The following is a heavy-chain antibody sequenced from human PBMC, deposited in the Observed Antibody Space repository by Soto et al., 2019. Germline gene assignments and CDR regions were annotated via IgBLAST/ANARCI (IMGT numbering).Heavy chain of an antibody. CDR2: TNHSGST. J-gene: IGHJ4*02. D-gene: IGHD6-6*01. Sequence: SETLSLTCAVYGGSFSGYYWSWIRQPPGKGLAWIGETNHSGSTNYNPSLKSRVTISVDTSKNHFSLKLSSVTAADTAVYYCARGLLNPVSITARNFDYWGQGSLGTVSS. V-gene: IGHV4-34*01. CDR1: GGSFSGYY. CDR3: ARGLLNPVSITARNFDY.